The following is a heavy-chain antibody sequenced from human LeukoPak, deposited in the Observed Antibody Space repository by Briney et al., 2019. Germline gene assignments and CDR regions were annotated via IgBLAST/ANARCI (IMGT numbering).Heavy chain of an antibody. CDR3: ARALPIVATSFDY. CDR2: INPNSGGT. D-gene: IGHD5-12*01. CDR1: GYAFKRYG. Sequence: ASVKVSCKASGYAFKRYGISWVRQAPGQGLEWMGWINPNSGGTNYAQKFQGRVTMTRDTSISTAYMELSRLRSDDTAVYYCARALPIVATSFDYWGQGTLVTVSS. J-gene: IGHJ4*02. V-gene: IGHV1-2*02.